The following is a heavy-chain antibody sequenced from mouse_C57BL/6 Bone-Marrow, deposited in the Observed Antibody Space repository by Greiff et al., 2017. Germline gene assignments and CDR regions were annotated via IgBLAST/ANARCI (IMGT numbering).Heavy chain of an antibody. CDR1: GYTFTSYW. CDR3: ARYYYGSRYYYAMDY. D-gene: IGHD1-1*01. J-gene: IGHJ4*01. Sequence: QVQLQQPGAELVKPGASVKLSCKASGYTFTSYWMQWVKQRPGQGLEWIGEIDPSDRYTNYNQKFKGKATLTLDTSSSPAYMQLSSLTSEDSAVYYCARYYYGSRYYYAMDYWGQGTSVTVSS. V-gene: IGHV1-50*01. CDR2: IDPSDRYT.